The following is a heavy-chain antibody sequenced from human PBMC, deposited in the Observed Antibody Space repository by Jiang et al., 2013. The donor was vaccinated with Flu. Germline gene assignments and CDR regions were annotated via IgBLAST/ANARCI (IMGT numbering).Heavy chain of an antibody. CDR1: GFTFSGYS. CDR2: ISSRSSYI. CDR3: ARETDRTIVGVTLGGVYLDS. J-gene: IGHJ4*02. D-gene: IGHD3-22*01. Sequence: VKPGGSLRLSCAASGFTFSGYSMNWVRQAPGKGLEWVSSISSRSSYIYYADSVKGRFTISRDNAKNSLYLQMNSLRAEDTAVYYCARETDRTIVGVTLGGVYLDSWGQGTLVTVSS. V-gene: IGHV3-21*01.